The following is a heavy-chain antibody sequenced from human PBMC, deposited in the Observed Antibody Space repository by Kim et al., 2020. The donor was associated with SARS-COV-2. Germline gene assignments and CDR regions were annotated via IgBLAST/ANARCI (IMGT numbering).Heavy chain of an antibody. Sequence: GGSLRLSCATSGFTFSAYDMNWVRQSPGKGLEWLSFITQSSATIYYLDSVEGRFTISRDNAKNSLSLQMNSLRDEDTALYYCVRACMGGAFDIWGQGTMV. J-gene: IGHJ3*02. V-gene: IGHV3-48*02. D-gene: IGHD3-16*01. CDR3: VRACMGGAFDI. CDR1: GFTFSAYD. CDR2: ITQSSATI.